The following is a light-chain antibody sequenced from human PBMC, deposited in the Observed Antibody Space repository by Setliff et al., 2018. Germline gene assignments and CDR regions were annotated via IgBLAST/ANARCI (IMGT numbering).Light chain of an antibody. CDR2: DNK. J-gene: IGLJ1*01. Sequence: QSVLTQPASVSGSPGQSVTISCTGTSGDIDPYNYVSWYQQHPGKAPKLLIYDNKRPSGIPDRFSGSKSGTSATLGITGLQTGDEADYYCGAWDRSLNVYVFGIGTKSPS. CDR3: GAWDRSLNVYV. V-gene: IGLV1-51*01. CDR1: SGDIDPYNY.